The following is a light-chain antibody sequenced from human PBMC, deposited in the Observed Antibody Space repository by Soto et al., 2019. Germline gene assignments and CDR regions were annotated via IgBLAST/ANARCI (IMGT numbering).Light chain of an antibody. J-gene: IGKJ5*01. CDR1: ESISNY. V-gene: IGKV1-39*01. CDR2: AAS. Sequence: DIQMTQSPSSLSASVGDRVTITCRASESISNYLNWYQQKPGKAPKLLIYAASSLQSGVPSTFSGSGSGTDFTLTISSLQPEDFTTYYCQQTYRTPHTFGQGTRLKIK. CDR3: QQTYRTPHT.